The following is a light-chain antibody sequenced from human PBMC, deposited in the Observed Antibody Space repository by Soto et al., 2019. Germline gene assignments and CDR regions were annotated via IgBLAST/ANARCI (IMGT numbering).Light chain of an antibody. CDR3: SSYTRSSTVI. V-gene: IGLV2-14*01. CDR1: SSDVDGYNY. J-gene: IGLJ2*01. CDR2: DVN. Sequence: QSALTQPASVSGSPGQSITISCTGTSSDVDGYNYVSWYQQHPGKAPKLMIYDVNNRPSGVSNRFSGSKSGNTASLTISGLQAEDEADYYCSSYTRSSTVIFGGGTKVTVL.